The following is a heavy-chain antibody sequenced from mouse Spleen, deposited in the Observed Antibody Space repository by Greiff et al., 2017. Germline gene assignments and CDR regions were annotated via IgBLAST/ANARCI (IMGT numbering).Heavy chain of an antibody. CDR3: TRKLIYYGNYIFAY. Sequence: QVQLKESGAELVRPGASVTLSCKASGYTFTDYEMHWVKQTPVHGLEWIGAIDPETGGTAYNQKFKGKAILTADKSSSTAYMELRSLTSEDSAVYYCTRKLIYYGNYIFAYWGQGTLVTVSA. D-gene: IGHD2-1*01. J-gene: IGHJ3*01. V-gene: IGHV1-15*01. CDR1: GYTFTDYE. CDR2: IDPETGGT.